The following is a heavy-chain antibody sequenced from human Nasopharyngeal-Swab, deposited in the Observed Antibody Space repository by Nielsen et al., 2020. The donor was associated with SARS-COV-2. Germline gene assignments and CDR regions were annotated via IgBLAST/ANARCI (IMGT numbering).Heavy chain of an antibody. Sequence: GESLKISCAASGLTFDNHWMTWVRQAPGKGLEWAATIKPDGSEKYYVDSVKGRFTISRDNAKNSLYLQVNSLRAEDTAVYFCARDLSWNFDYWGQGTLITVSS. V-gene: IGHV3-7*01. CDR3: ARDLSWNFDY. D-gene: IGHD6-13*01. CDR2: IKPDGSEK. CDR1: GLTFDNHW. J-gene: IGHJ4*02.